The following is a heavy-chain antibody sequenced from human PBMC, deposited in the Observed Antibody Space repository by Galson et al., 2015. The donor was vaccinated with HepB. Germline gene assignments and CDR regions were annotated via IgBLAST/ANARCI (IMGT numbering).Heavy chain of an antibody. V-gene: IGHV4-34*01. CDR2: INHSGST. D-gene: IGHD6-19*01. CDR1: GGSFSGYY. CDR3: ARSCRSAVAGPRHWYFDL. Sequence: SETLSLTCAVYGGSFSGYYWSWIRQPPGKGLEWIGEINHSGSTNYNPSLKSRVTISVDTSKNQFSLKLSSVTAADTAVYYCARSCRSAVAGPRHWYFDLWGRGTLVTVSS. J-gene: IGHJ2*01.